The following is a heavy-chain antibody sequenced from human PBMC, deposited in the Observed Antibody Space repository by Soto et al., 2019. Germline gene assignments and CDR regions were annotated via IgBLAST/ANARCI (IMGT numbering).Heavy chain of an antibody. CDR2: IATDDNNR. D-gene: IGHD3-10*01. CDR1: GDTFTNFG. V-gene: IGHV1-18*01. Sequence: QIHLVQSGPEVKKPGASITVSCKTSGDTFTNFGLSWVRQAPGQGLEWMGWIATDDNNRNYTKKFQCRLPLTTDTSTSTAYMELKSLEYDDTAVYYCARVLRGVVNWFDTWGQGTLVTVSS. J-gene: IGHJ5*02. CDR3: ARVLRGVVNWFDT.